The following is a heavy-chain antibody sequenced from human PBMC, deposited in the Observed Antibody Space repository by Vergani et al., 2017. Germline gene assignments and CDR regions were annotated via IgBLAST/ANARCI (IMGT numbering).Heavy chain of an antibody. Sequence: EVQLVQSGAEVKKPGESLKISCKGSGYSFTSYWIGWERQMPGKGLEWMGIIYPGDSDTRYSPSFQGQVTISADKSISTAYLQWSSLKASDTAMYYCARPYDSSGYYYGHFDYWGQGTLVTVSS. D-gene: IGHD3-22*01. CDR2: IYPGDSDT. V-gene: IGHV5-51*01. J-gene: IGHJ4*02. CDR3: ARPYDSSGYYYGHFDY. CDR1: GYSFTSYW.